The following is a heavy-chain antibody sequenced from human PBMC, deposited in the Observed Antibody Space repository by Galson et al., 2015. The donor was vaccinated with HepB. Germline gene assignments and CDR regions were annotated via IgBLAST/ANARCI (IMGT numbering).Heavy chain of an antibody. V-gene: IGHV3-15*07. CDR3: FTLRRGDAYGDDGGY. J-gene: IGHJ4*02. Sequence: SLRLSCAASGLIFSNAWMNWVRQAPGKGLEWVGRIKSETDGGTTDHTAPVKDRFTISRDDSKNTLYLQMNSLKIEDTGVYYCFTLRRGDAYGDDGGYWGQGTLVTVSS. CDR1: GLIFSNAW. CDR2: IKSETDGGTT. D-gene: IGHD4-17*01.